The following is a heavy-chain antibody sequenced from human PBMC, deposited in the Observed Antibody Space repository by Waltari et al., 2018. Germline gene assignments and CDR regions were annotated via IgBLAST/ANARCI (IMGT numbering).Heavy chain of an antibody. CDR1: GYTFTSYY. CDR3: ARVRVKDYYYYGMDV. V-gene: IGHV1-46*03. CDR2: IKPSGGST. Sequence: QVQLVQSGAEVKKPGASVKVSCKASGYTFTSYYMHWVRQAPGQGLEWMGIIKPSGGSTSDAQKFQGRVTMTRDTSTSTVYMELSSLRSEDTAVYYCARVRVKDYYYYGMDVWGQGTTVTVSS. J-gene: IGHJ6*02. D-gene: IGHD4-17*01.